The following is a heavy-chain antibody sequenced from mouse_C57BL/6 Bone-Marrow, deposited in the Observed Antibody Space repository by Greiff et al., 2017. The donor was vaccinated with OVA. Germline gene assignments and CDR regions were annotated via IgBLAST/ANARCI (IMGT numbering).Heavy chain of an antibody. CDR3: ARMLWRDYAVDY. CDR1: GYSFTGYF. Sequence: VQLQQSGPELVKPGDSVKISCKASGYSFTGYFMNWVMQSPGKSLEWIGRINPYNGDTFYNQKFKGKATLTVDKSSSTAHMELRSLTSEDSAVYYCARMLWRDYAVDYWGQGTSVTVSS. CDR2: INPYNGDT. J-gene: IGHJ4*01. D-gene: IGHD1-1*02. V-gene: IGHV1-20*01.